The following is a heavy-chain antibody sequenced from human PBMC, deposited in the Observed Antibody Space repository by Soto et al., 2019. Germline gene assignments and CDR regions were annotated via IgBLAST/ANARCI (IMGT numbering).Heavy chain of an antibody. V-gene: IGHV3-33*01. CDR3: ARPTISSGFDY. Sequence: QVQLVESGGGVVQPGRSLRLSCAASGFTFSSYGMHWVRQAPGKGLEWVAVIWYDGSNKYYADSVKGRFTISRDNSKNTLYLQMNSLRAEDTAVYYCARPTISSGFDYLGQGTLVTVSS. CDR1: GFTFSSYG. CDR2: IWYDGSNK. D-gene: IGHD6-19*01. J-gene: IGHJ4*02.